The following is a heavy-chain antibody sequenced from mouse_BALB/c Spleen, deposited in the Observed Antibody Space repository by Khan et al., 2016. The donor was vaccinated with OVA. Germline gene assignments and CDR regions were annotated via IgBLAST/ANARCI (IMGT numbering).Heavy chain of an antibody. CDR1: GYSITGGYS. Sequence: VQLQESGPDLVKPSQSLSLTCTVTGYSITGGYSWHWIRQFPGNKLEWMGYIHYSGRTNYNPSLKSRISITRDTSKNQFFLQLNYVTTEDTATYYCARSGTAVVAYWYFDVWGAGTTVTVSS. CDR3: ARSGTAVVAYWYFDV. J-gene: IGHJ1*01. CDR2: IHYSGRT. D-gene: IGHD1-1*01. V-gene: IGHV3-1*02.